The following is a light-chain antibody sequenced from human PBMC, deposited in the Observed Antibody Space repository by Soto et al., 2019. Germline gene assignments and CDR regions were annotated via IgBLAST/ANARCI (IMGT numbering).Light chain of an antibody. V-gene: IGKV3-15*01. Sequence: EIIMTESPATLSVSPGEGATLSCRASQGLGDPLAWYQHKPGQPPRLLIYDTSTRATGVPARFSGSRSGTESTLTIISLQSEDFAVYYCQRYNNWPLTFGGGTKVDIK. J-gene: IGKJ4*01. CDR3: QRYNNWPLT. CDR2: DTS. CDR1: QGLGDP.